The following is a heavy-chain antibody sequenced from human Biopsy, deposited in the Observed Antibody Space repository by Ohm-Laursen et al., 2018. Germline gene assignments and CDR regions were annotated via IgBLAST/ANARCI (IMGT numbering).Heavy chain of an antibody. CDR2: IYSSGGS. J-gene: IGHJ2*01. CDR3: ARTPGKAVAGRFLDL. V-gene: IGHV4-4*07. Sequence: SDTLSLTCRVSGGSTNDYFWSWIRQPAGEALEWIGRIYSSGGSSYNPSLKSLISMSMDTSNNQFPLALTSVTAADTAVYYCARTPGKAVAGRFLDLWGRGTLVTVSS. D-gene: IGHD6-19*01. CDR1: GGSTNDYF.